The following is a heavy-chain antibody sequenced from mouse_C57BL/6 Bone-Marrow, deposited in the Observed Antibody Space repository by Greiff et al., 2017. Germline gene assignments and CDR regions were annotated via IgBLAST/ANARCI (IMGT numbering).Heavy chain of an antibody. CDR3: ALYGSSTGYWYFDV. Sequence: VQLQQSGAELVRPGSSVKLSCKASGYTFTSYWMHWVKQRPIQGLEWIGNFYPSDSETHYNQKFKDKATLTVDKSSSTAYMQLSSLTSEDSAVYYCALYGSSTGYWYFDVWGTGTTVTVSS. J-gene: IGHJ1*03. V-gene: IGHV1-52*01. D-gene: IGHD1-1*01. CDR1: GYTFTSYW. CDR2: FYPSDSET.